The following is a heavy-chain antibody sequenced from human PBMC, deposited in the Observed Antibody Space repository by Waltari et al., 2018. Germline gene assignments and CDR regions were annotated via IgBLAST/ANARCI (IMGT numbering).Heavy chain of an antibody. D-gene: IGHD1-1*01. V-gene: IGHV4-30-4*08. CDR3: ARAGQLSADALDL. J-gene: IGHJ3*01. CDR1: GASINSGHFY. Sequence: QVQLQESGPRLVRPTQTLSLTCRVSGASINSGHFYWTWIRQPPGKGLEWIGHIHTSGSPHYNPSLKSRLSIPADTYRNQISLRLTSVTAADTAVYYCARAGQLSADALDLWGQGTVVSVSS. CDR2: IHTSGSP.